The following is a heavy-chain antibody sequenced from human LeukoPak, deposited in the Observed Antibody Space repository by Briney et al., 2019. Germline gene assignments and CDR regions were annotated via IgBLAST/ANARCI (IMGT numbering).Heavy chain of an antibody. V-gene: IGHV3-21*01. CDR2: ISSSSSYI. D-gene: IGHD3-22*01. CDR3: ARDWEGDYDSSYGMDV. J-gene: IGHJ6*02. Sequence: PGGSLRLSCAASGFTFSSYSMNWVRQAPGKGLEWVSSISSSSSYIYYADSVKGRFTISRDNAKNSLYLQMNSLRAEDTAVYYCARDWEGDYDSSYGMDVWGQGTTVTVSS. CDR1: GFTFSSYS.